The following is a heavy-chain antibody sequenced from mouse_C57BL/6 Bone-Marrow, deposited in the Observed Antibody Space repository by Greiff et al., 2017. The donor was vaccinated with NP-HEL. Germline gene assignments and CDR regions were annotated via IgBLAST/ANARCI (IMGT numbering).Heavy chain of an antibody. V-gene: IGHV5-17*01. CDR3: ARQFITTVVADWYFDV. J-gene: IGHJ1*03. CDR1: GFTFSDYG. CDR2: ISSGSSTI. D-gene: IGHD1-1*01. Sequence: EVMLVESGGGLVKPGGSLKLSCAASGFTFSDYGMHWVRQAPEKGLEWVAYISSGSSTIYYADTVKGRFTISRDNAKNTLFLQMTSLRSEDTAMYYCARQFITTVVADWYFDVWGTGTTVTVSS.